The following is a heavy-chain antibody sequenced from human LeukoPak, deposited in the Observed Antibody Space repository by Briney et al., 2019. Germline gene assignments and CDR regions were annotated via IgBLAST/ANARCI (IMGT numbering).Heavy chain of an antibody. D-gene: IGHD6-6*01. CDR1: GGSLSSYY. J-gene: IGHJ4*02. Sequence: PSETLSLTCIVSGGSLSSYYWSWIRQPPGTGLEWIGYIYYSGSPNYNPSLKSRVTISVDTSKNQFSLKLSSVTAADTAVYYCARGSLLGSSGDYWGQGTLVTVSS. V-gene: IGHV4-59*01. CDR2: IYYSGSP. CDR3: ARGSLLGSSGDY.